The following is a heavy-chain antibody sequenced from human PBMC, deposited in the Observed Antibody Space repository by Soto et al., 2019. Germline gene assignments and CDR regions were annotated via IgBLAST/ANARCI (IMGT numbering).Heavy chain of an antibody. Sequence: QVQLVQSGPEVRKPGASVKVSCEASGYTFTTSGISWVRQVPGQGLEWLGWISTYNGATNSAQNFQGRVLMTADTSAGTAYVELMSLKSDDTAVYYCAIQGSWPYYYYGLDVWGQGSTGTVSS. D-gene: IGHD1-26*01. V-gene: IGHV1-18*01. CDR2: ISTYNGAT. J-gene: IGHJ6*01. CDR1: GYTFTTSG. CDR3: AIQGSWPYYYYGLDV.